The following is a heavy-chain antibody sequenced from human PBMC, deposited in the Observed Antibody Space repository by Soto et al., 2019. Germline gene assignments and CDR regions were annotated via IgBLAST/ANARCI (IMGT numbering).Heavy chain of an antibody. Sequence: TSETLSLTCAVSGGSISSGGYSWSWIRQPPGKGLEWIGYMYHSGSTYYNPSLKSRVTISIDRSKNQFSLKLSSVTAADTAVYYCARQVNYYYDSSGYYEWWYFDLWGRGTLVTVSS. CDR2: MYHSGST. V-gene: IGHV4-30-2*01. CDR3: ARQVNYYYDSSGYYEWWYFDL. D-gene: IGHD3-22*01. J-gene: IGHJ2*01. CDR1: GGSISSGGYS.